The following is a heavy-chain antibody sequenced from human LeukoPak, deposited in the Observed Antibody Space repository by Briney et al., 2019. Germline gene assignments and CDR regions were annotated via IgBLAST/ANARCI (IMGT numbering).Heavy chain of an antibody. V-gene: IGHV4-61*01. D-gene: IGHD4-23*01. Sequence: SETLSLTCTVSGGSVSSGSYYWSWIRQPPGRGLEWIAYIHYSGSAAYNPSLKSRVTISRDMSTDQFSLKMTSVTAADTAVYFCARDMGAPDYGSYSVDYWGQGTLVTVSS. CDR3: ARDMGAPDYGSYSVDY. J-gene: IGHJ4*02. CDR1: GGSVSSGSYY. CDR2: IHYSGSA.